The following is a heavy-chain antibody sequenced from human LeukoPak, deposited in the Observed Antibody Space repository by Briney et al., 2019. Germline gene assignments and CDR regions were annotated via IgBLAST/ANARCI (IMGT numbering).Heavy chain of an antibody. J-gene: IGHJ4*02. D-gene: IGHD6-19*01. CDR3: AKDISASSGWYRFDY. Sequence: GRSLRLSCAASGFTFDDYAMPWVRQAPGKGLEWVSGISWNSGSIGYADSVKGRFTISRDNAKNSLYLQMNSLRAEDTALYYCAKDISASSGWYRFDYWGQGTLVTVSS. V-gene: IGHV3-9*01. CDR2: ISWNSGSI. CDR1: GFTFDDYA.